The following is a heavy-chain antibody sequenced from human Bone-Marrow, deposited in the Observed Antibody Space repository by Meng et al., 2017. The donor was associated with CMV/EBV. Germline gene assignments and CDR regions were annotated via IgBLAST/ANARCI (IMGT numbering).Heavy chain of an antibody. CDR2: IYPGDSDT. Sequence: GGSLRLSCKGSGYSFTSYWIGWVRQMPGKGLEWMGIIYPGDSDTRYSPSFQGQVTISADKSISTAYLQWSSLKASDTAMYYCARHLANSSVYDYWGQGTRVTVSS. J-gene: IGHJ4*02. CDR3: ARHLANSSVYDY. D-gene: IGHD3-22*01. CDR1: GYSFTSYW. V-gene: IGHV5-51*01.